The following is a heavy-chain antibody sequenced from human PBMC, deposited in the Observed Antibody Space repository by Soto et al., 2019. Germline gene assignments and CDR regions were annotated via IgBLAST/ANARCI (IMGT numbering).Heavy chain of an antibody. CDR1: GGSVSSGNYY. V-gene: IGHV4-61*01. Sequence: SETLSLTCSVSGGSVSSGNYYWSWMRQPPGKGLEWIGYVSNSGNTNYNPSLKSRVTISVDTSKNQFSLKLSSVTAADTAVYYCARTDSRGSRAAWCWGQGTLVTVSS. D-gene: IGHD3-22*01. CDR3: ARTDSRGSRAAWC. CDR2: VSNSGNT. J-gene: IGHJ4*02.